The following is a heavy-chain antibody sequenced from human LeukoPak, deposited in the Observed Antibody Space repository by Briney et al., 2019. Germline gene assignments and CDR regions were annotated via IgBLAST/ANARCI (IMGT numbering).Heavy chain of an antibody. D-gene: IGHD1-26*01. CDR1: GFTFSSYG. V-gene: IGHV3-30*02. CDR2: IRFDVSNK. Sequence: GGSLRLSCAASGFTFSSYGMHWVRQAPGNGLEWVAFIRFDVSNKYYADSVKGRFTISRDNSKNTLYLQMNSLRAEDTAVYHCAKSSTYSGAYYFDYWGQGTLVTVSS. CDR3: AKSSTYSGAYYFDY. J-gene: IGHJ4*02.